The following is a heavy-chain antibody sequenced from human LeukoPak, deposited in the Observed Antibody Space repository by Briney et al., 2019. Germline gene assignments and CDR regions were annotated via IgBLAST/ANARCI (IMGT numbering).Heavy chain of an antibody. D-gene: IGHD1-26*01. CDR1: GFTFSSYA. CDR3: AKDRALVGAPDY. CDR2: ISGSGGST. V-gene: IGHV3-23*01. Sequence: GGSLRLSCAASGFTFSSYAMSWVRQAPGKGLEWVSAISGSGGSTYYADSVKGRFTISRDNSKNTLYLQMNSLKAEDTAVYYCAKDRALVGAPDYWGQGTLVTVSS. J-gene: IGHJ4*02.